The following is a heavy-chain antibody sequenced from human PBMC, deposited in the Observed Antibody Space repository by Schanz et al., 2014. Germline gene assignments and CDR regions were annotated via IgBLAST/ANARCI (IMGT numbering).Heavy chain of an antibody. CDR3: AGDRGYCSGGSCLTFDY. Sequence: QAQLVESWGGVVQPGRSLRLSCAAYGFILSSYAMHWVRQAPGKGLEWVAVISYDGSNKYYADSVKGRFTISRDNSKNTLYLQMNTLRAEDTAVYYCAGDRGYCSGGSCLTFDYWGQGTLVTVSS. CDR1: GFILSSYA. J-gene: IGHJ4*02. V-gene: IGHV3-30-3*01. CDR2: ISYDGSNK. D-gene: IGHD2-15*01.